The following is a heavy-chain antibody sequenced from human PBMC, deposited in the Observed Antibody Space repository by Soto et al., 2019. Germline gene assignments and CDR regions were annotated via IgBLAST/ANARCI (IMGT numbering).Heavy chain of an antibody. D-gene: IGHD3-22*01. V-gene: IGHV1-69*13. CDR3: ARDGTLYDSSAYYYLY. J-gene: IGHJ4*02. Sequence: GASVKVSCKASGGTFINYGVNWVRQAPGQGLEWMGGIIPIFGTANYAQKFQGRVTITADDSTRTAYMELSSLRSEDTAVYYCARDGTLYDSSAYYYLYWGQGTLVTVSS. CDR1: GGTFINYG. CDR2: IIPIFGTA.